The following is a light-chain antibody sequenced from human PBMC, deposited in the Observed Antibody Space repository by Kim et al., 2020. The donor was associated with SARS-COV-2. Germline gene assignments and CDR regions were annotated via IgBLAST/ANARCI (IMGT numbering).Light chain of an antibody. Sequence: GHRFTISCYGGSSKIGSNYVSWYQLLPGTAPKLLFYRNNQRLLGVSDRFSGSKSGTSASLAISGLRSEDEADYYCAAWDDSLSGPVFGGWTRLTVL. J-gene: IGLJ3*02. CDR2: RNN. CDR3: AAWDDSLSGPV. CDR1: SSKIGSNY. V-gene: IGLV1-47*01.